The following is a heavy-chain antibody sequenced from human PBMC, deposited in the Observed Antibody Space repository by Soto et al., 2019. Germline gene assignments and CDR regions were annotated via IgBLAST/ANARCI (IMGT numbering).Heavy chain of an antibody. CDR1: GVSVSETYW. Sequence: QVHLQESGPGLVEPSETLSLTCAVSGVSVSETYWWSWVRQPPGKGLEWNGEISHRGTPHYNASLWSRVSMSTDTSRNQISLTLMSVTAADSASYFCARHVGVPGTRGFDYWGQGTLVTVSS. CDR3: ARHVGVPGTRGFDY. V-gene: IGHV4-4*02. D-gene: IGHD6-13*01. CDR2: ISHRGTP. J-gene: IGHJ4*02.